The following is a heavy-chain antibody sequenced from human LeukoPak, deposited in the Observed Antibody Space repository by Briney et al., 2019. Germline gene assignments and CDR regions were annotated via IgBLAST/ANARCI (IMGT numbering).Heavy chain of an antibody. CDR1: GYTFTNHG. CDR3: ARKNSGSKDDAFDI. J-gene: IGHJ3*02. V-gene: IGHV1-18*01. D-gene: IGHD3-10*01. CDR2: ISDHSRDG. Sequence: GASVKVSCKASGYTFTNHGISWVRQAPGQGLEWVGWISDHSRDGHYAQKFQGRATMTSDTSATTAYMELRSLRSDDTAVYYCARKNSGSKDDAFDIWGQGTMVTVSA.